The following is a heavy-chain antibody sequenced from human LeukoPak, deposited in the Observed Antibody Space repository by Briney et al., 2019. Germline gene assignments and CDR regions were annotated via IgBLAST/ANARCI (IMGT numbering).Heavy chain of an antibody. J-gene: IGHJ1*01. D-gene: IGHD3-16*01. V-gene: IGHV4-59*01. CDR3: ARARGDFETE. Sequence: SETLSLTCSVSGGSISSYYWTWIRQPPGKGLEWIGYRYYSGSTTYNPSLKSRVTISVDTSKSQFSLKLISVTAADTAIYYCARARGDFETEWGQGTLVTVSS. CDR1: GGSISSYY. CDR2: RYYSGST.